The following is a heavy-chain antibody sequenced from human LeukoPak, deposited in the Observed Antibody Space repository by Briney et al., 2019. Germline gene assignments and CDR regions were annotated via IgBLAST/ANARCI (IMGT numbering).Heavy chain of an antibody. CDR1: GFTFSSYA. CDR3: AKESPYSSPRNYYFDY. CDR2: ISSNTGRT. V-gene: IGHV3-23*01. J-gene: IGHJ4*02. D-gene: IGHD5-18*01. Sequence: GGSLRLSCAASGFTFSSYAMSWVRQAPGKGLEWVSAISSNTGRTYYADSVKGRFTISRDNSKNTLSLQMNSLRAEDTAIYYCAKESPYSSPRNYYFDYWGQGTLVTVSS.